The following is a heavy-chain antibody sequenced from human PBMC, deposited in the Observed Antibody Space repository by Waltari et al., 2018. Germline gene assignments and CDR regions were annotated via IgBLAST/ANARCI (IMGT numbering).Heavy chain of an antibody. Sequence: VQLQESGPGLVKPSETLSLTCAVSGYSISSGYYWGWIRQPPGKGLEWVANIKQDGSEKYYVDSVKGRFTISRDNAKNSLYLQMNSLRAEDTAVYYCARIWRIGYFDYWGQGTLVTVSS. V-gene: IGHV3-7*01. D-gene: IGHD1-26*01. CDR2: IKQDGSEK. J-gene: IGHJ4*02. CDR1: GYSISSGYY. CDR3: ARIWRIGYFDY.